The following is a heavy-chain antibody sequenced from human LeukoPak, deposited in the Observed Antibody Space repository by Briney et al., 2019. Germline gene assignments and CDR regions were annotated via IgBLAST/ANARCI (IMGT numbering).Heavy chain of an antibody. J-gene: IGHJ4*02. CDR2: IYYSGNT. CDR1: GGSISSYY. CDR3: AVRYCSSTSCPDY. V-gene: IGHV4-59*12. Sequence: SETLSLTCTVSGGSISSYYWTWIRQPPGKGLEWIGYIYYSGNTNQNPSLKGRVTISVDTSINQFSLKLSSVTAADTAVYYCAVRYCSSTSCPDYWGQGTLVTVSS. D-gene: IGHD2-2*01.